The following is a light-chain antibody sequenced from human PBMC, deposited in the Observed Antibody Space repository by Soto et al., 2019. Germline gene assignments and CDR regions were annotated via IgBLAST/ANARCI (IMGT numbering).Light chain of an antibody. CDR1: QSVSSNY. V-gene: IGKV3-20*01. J-gene: IGKJ1*01. Sequence: EVMLTQSPGTLSLSPGERATLSCRASQSVSSNYLAWYQQKSGQAPRLLIYGASNRATGIPDRFSGSGSGTDFTLTIRRLEPEDFAVDDCQQYDTSPRTFGQGTKVEFK. CDR2: GAS. CDR3: QQYDTSPRT.